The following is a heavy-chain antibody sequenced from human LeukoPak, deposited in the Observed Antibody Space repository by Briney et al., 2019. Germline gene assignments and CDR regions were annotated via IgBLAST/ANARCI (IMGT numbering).Heavy chain of an antibody. CDR3: ARDGMYYYGSGSLSYYYMDV. CDR2: ISSSSSTI. CDR1: GFTFSSYS. J-gene: IGHJ6*03. D-gene: IGHD3-10*01. V-gene: IGHV3-48*01. Sequence: PGGSLRLSCAASGFTFSSYSMNWVRQAPGKGLEWVSYISSSSSTIYYADSVKGRFTISRDNAKNSLYLQMNSLRAEDTAVYYCARDGMYYYGSGSLSYYYMDVWGKGTTVTVSS.